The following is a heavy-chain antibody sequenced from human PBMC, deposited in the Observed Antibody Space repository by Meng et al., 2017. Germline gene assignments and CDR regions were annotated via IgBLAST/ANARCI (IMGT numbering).Heavy chain of an antibody. CDR3: ARRRGGSSDWFDP. V-gene: IGHV4-34*01. Sequence: HLHQLGAGLLKPSETLSLTCAVYGGSFSGYYWSWIRQPPGKGLEWIGEINHSGSTNYNPSLKSRVTISVDTSKNQFSLKLSSVTAADTAVYYCARRRGGSSDWFDPWGQGTLVTVSS. CDR1: GGSFSGYY. D-gene: IGHD6-6*01. CDR2: INHSGST. J-gene: IGHJ5*02.